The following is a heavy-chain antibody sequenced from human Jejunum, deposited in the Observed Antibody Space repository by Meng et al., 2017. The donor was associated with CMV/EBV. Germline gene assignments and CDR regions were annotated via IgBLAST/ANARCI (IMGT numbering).Heavy chain of an antibody. D-gene: IGHD2-2*01. CDR3: ANQLPWNYYYGMDL. J-gene: IGHJ6*02. CDR2: ISSTRSYI. CDR1: GFNFSSFN. Sequence: GFNFSSFNMNWVRQAPGKGLECVASISSTRSYIYYADSLKGRFAISRDNAKNSLFLQMNSLRAEDTAVYYCANQLPWNYYYGMDLWGQGTTVTVSS. V-gene: IGHV3-21*01.